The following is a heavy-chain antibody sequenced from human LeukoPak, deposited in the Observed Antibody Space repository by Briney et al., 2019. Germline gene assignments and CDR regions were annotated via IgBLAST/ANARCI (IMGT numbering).Heavy chain of an antibody. CDR1: GFTFSSYA. J-gene: IGHJ4*02. CDR3: ARGYSYGENDY. Sequence: GSLRLSCAASGFTFSSYAMSWVRQTPGKGLEWVSAISGSGGSTYYADSVKGRFTISRDNAKNSLYLQMNSLRAEDTAVYYCARGYSYGENDYWGQGTLVTVSS. V-gene: IGHV3-23*01. CDR2: ISGSGGST. D-gene: IGHD5-18*01.